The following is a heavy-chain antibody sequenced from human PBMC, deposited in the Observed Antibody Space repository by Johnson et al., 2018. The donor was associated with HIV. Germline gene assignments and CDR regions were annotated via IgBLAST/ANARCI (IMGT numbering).Heavy chain of an antibody. V-gene: IGHV3-30*04. Sequence: QVHLVESGGGVVQPGRSLRLSCAVSGFTVRTYAMHWVRQAPGKGLEWVAVISSDAINKYYAGSVKGRFTISRDNSKNTLYLQMSSLKPEDTAVYYCAKGSRARAVYDFWSGVPDAFAIWGQGTMVTVSS. J-gene: IGHJ3*02. D-gene: IGHD3-3*01. CDR2: ISSDAINK. CDR3: AKGSRARAVYDFWSGVPDAFAI. CDR1: GFTVRTYA.